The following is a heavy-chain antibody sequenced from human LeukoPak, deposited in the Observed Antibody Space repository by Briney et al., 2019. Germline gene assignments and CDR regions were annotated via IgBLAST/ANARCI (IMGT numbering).Heavy chain of an antibody. CDR1: GFTVSSNY. D-gene: IGHD1-1*01. Sequence: PGGSLRLSCAASGFTVSSNYMSWVRQATGKGLEWDSVIYSGGSTYYADSVKGQFTISRDHSKNALYLQMNSLRAEDTAVYYCARGAEFDWNQFDYWGQGTLVTVSS. J-gene: IGHJ4*02. CDR3: ARGAEFDWNQFDY. CDR2: IYSGGST. V-gene: IGHV3-53*01.